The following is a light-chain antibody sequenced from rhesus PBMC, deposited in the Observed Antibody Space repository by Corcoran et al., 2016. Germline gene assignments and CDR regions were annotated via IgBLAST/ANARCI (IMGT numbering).Light chain of an antibody. Sequence: DIQMTQSPSSLSASVGDTVTITCQASQDITNNLAWYQQKPGKVPKLLICAASTLQSGVPSRFSGSGSWTDFSLTSSSLQPEDFATYFWQHGSGILFTFGPGTKLDFK. J-gene: IGKJ3*01. CDR2: AAS. CDR3: QHGSGILFT. CDR1: QDITNN. V-gene: IGKV1-25*02.